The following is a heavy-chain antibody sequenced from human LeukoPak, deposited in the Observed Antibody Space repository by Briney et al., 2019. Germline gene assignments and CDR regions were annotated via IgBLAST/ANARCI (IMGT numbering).Heavy chain of an antibody. CDR3: ASRSDYFDY. J-gene: IGHJ4*02. Sequence: GRSLRLSCAASGFIFRNYGMHWVRQAPGKGLEWVSSITSSSSYIYYADSVKGRFTISRDNAKNSLYLQMNSLRAEDTAVYYCASRSDYFDYWGQGTLVTVSS. CDR2: ITSSSSYI. CDR1: GFIFRNYG. V-gene: IGHV3-21*01. D-gene: IGHD5-12*01.